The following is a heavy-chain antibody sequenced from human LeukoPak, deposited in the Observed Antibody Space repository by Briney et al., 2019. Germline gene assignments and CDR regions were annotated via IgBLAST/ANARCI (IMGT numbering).Heavy chain of an antibody. CDR2: MNPNSGNT. CDR3: ARGQGVAAAGYNLFDP. CDR1: GYTFTSYD. J-gene: IGHJ5*02. Sequence: ASVKVSCKASGYTFTSYDINWVRQATGQGLEWMGWMNPNSGNTGYAQKFQGRVTMTRNTSISTAYMELSSLRSEDTAVYYCARGQGVAAAGYNLFDPWGQGTLVTVSS. V-gene: IGHV1-8*01. D-gene: IGHD6-13*01.